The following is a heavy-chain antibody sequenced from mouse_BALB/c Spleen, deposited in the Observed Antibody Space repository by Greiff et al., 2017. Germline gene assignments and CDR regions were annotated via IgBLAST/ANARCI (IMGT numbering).Heavy chain of an antibody. CDR3: ARQSYDYQYYCDY. V-gene: IGHV5-6*01. D-gene: IGHD2-4*01. CDR2: ISSGGSYT. Sequence: EVKLVESGGDLVKPGGSLKLSCAASGFTFSSYGMSWVRQTPDKRLEWVATISSGGSYTYYPDSVKGRFTISRDNAKNTLYLQMSSLKSEDTAMYYCARQSYDYQYYCDYWGQGTTLTVSS. CDR1: GFTFSSYG. J-gene: IGHJ2*01.